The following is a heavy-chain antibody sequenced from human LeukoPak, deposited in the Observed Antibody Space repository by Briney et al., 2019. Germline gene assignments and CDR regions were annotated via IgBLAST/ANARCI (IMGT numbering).Heavy chain of an antibody. CDR2: IYYSGST. CDR1: GGSISSYY. D-gene: IGHD5-18*01. Sequence: SETLSLTCTVSGGSISSYYWSWIRQPPGKGLEWIGYIYYSGSTNYNPSLKSRVTISVDTSKNQFSLKLSSMTAADTAVYYCARERDTAMFDYWGQGTLVTVSS. CDR3: ARERDTAMFDY. J-gene: IGHJ4*02. V-gene: IGHV4-59*01.